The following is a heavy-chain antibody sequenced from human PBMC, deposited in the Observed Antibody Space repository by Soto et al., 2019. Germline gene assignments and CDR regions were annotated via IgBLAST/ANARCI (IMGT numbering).Heavy chain of an antibody. D-gene: IGHD1-7*01. CDR3: ETGTNYYYYYYMDV. CDR1: GGSISSSSYY. J-gene: IGHJ6*03. CDR2: IYYSGST. Sequence: SETLSLTCTVSGGSISSSSYYWGWIRQPPGKGLEWIGSIYYSGSTYYNPSLKSRVTISVDTSKNQFSLKLSSVTAADTAVYYCETGTNYYYYYYMDVWGKGTTVTVSS. V-gene: IGHV4-39*01.